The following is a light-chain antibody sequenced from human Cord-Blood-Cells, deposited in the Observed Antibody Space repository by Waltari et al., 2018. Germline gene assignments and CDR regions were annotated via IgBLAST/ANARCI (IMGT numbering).Light chain of an antibody. Sequence: DIVMTQSPDSLAVSLGERATINCKSSQSVLYSSNNKNYLAWYQQKPGQPPKLLIYWASTRESGVPDRFSGRGSGTDFTRTISSLQAEDVAVYYCQQYYSTPFTFGPGTKVDIK. CDR2: WAS. CDR1: QSVLYSSNNKNY. V-gene: IGKV4-1*01. CDR3: QQYYSTPFT. J-gene: IGKJ3*01.